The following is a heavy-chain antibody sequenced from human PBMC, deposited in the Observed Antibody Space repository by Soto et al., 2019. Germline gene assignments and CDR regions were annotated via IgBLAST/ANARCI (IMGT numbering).Heavy chain of an antibody. D-gene: IGHD3-10*01. V-gene: IGHV1-69*01. J-gene: IGHJ4*02. CDR2: IIPIFGTP. CDR3: ARDRDDYGSGNYYNRIDF. CDR1: GGIFSTYA. Sequence: QVQLVQSGAEVKKPGSSVKVSCKASGGIFSTYAISWLRQAPGQGLEWMGGIIPIFGTPNSAQRFQGRVTITADESTSTAYMERSRLRSEDTAVYYCARDRDDYGSGNYYNRIDFWGQGTLVTVSS.